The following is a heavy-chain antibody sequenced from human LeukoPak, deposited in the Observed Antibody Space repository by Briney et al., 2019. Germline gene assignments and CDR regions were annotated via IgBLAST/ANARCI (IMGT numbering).Heavy chain of an antibody. Sequence: ASVKVSCKASGYTFTSYGISWVRQAPGQGLEWMGWISAYNGNTNYAQKLQGRVTMTTDTSTSTAYMELSSLRSEDTAVYYCARDLGYCTGGTCYPNWFDPWGQGTLVTVSS. CDR1: GYTFTSYG. V-gene: IGHV1-18*04. D-gene: IGHD2-15*01. CDR3: ARDLGYCTGGTCYPNWFDP. J-gene: IGHJ5*02. CDR2: ISAYNGNT.